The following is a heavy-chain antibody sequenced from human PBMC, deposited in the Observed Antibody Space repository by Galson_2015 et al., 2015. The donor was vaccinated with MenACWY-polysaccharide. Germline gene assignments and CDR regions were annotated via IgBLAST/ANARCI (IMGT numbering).Heavy chain of an antibody. V-gene: IGHV3-74*01. D-gene: IGHD2-21*02. CDR1: GFTFGSYW. J-gene: IGHJ3*01. CDR3: ARDPHCGAGCSIHDAFDV. CDR2: INTVGSST. Sequence: SLRLSCAASGFTFGSYWMHWVRQAPGEGLVWVSRINTVGSSTSYADSVKGRFTVSRDNAKNTVYLQMNSLRAEDTAVYYCARDPHCGAGCSIHDAFDVWGQGTKVTVSS.